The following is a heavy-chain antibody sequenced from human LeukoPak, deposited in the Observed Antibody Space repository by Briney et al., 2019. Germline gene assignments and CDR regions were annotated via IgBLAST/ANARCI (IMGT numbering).Heavy chain of an antibody. D-gene: IGHD6-13*01. CDR3: RIAAAGTERGLDY. CDR1: GFTFSSYA. V-gene: IGHV3-23*01. Sequence: GGSLRLSCAASGFTFSSYAMSWVRQAPGKGLEWVSAISGSGGSTYYADSVEGRFTISRDNSKNTLYLQMNSLRAEDTAVYYCRIAAAGTERGLDYWGQGTLVTVSS. CDR2: ISGSGGST. J-gene: IGHJ4*02.